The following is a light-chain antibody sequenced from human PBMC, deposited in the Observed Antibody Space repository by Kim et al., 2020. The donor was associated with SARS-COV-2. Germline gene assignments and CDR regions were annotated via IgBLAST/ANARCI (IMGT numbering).Light chain of an antibody. Sequence: GQSITISCTGTSSDVGNYDLVSWYQQHPGKAPKLMIYEDNKRPSGISNRFSGSKSGNTASLTISGLQAEDEADYYCCSFAGSSTWVFGGGTELTVL. V-gene: IGLV2-23*01. CDR2: EDN. CDR1: SSDVGNYDL. CDR3: CSFAGSSTWV. J-gene: IGLJ3*02.